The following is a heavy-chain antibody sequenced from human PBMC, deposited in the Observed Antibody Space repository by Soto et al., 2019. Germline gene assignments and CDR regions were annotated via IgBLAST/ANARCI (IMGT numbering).Heavy chain of an antibody. Sequence: QVQLVQSGAEVRKPGSSVRVSCKASGGRFNTYAFNWVRQAPGQGLEWLGGIITFFGAAMYAQKFQGRVTITADELTYTAYMGLSGLRSEDTAVYYCARGGKERFRGSGMDVWGQGTTITVSS. CDR3: ARGGKERFRGSGMDV. CDR1: GGRFNTYA. D-gene: IGHD1-1*01. J-gene: IGHJ6*02. CDR2: IITFFGAA. V-gene: IGHV1-69*01.